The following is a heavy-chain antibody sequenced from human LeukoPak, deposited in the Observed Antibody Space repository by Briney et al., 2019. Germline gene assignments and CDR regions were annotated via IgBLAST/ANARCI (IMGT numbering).Heavy chain of an antibody. CDR1: GYTFTSYD. Sequence: ASVKVSCKASGYTFTSYDINWLRQATGQGLEWMGWMNPNSGNTGYAQKFQGRVTMTRNTSISTAYMELSSLRSEDAAVYYCARGQVDTAMVPDYWGQGTLVTVSS. J-gene: IGHJ4*02. CDR2: MNPNSGNT. CDR3: ARGQVDTAMVPDY. V-gene: IGHV1-8*01. D-gene: IGHD5-18*01.